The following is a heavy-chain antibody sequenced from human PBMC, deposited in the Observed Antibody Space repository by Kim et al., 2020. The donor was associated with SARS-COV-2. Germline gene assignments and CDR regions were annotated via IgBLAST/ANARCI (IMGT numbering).Heavy chain of an antibody. J-gene: IGHJ4*02. D-gene: IGHD6-19*01. V-gene: IGHV3-23*01. CDR1: GFTFRSYA. CDR3: AIRSTSGWDYFHY. CDR2: ISDGGSGT. Sequence: WGSLRLSCEASGFTFRSYAMNWVRQAPGKSLEWVSTISDGGSGTHYADSVKGRFTISRDNSKNTLFLQMNSLRVEDTAVYYCAIRSTSGWDYFHYWGQGTLVAVSS.